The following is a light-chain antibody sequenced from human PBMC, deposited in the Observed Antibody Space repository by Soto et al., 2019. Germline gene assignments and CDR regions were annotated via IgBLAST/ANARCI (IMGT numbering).Light chain of an antibody. J-gene: IGKJ4*01. V-gene: IGKV1D-16*01. CDR2: AAS. CDR3: QQYNIYPLT. CDR1: QDINSY. Sequence: DVQMTQSPSSLSASVGDRVTITWRASQDINSYLAWYQQKPGNAPKSLIYAASSLQTGVPSRFSGSESGTDFTLTINNLQAEDSATYYCQQYNIYPLTFGGGTKVEIK.